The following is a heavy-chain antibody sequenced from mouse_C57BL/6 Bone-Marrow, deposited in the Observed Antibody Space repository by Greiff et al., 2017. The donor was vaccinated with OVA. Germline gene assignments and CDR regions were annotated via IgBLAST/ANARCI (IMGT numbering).Heavy chain of an antibody. D-gene: IGHD1-1*01. Sequence: QVQLQQPGAELVKPGASVKLSCKASGYTFTSYWMQWVKQRPGQGLEWIGEIDPSDSYTNYNQKFKGKATLTVDTSSSTAYMQLSSLTSEDSAVYYCARASPLLTRGYFDVWGTGTTVTVSS. V-gene: IGHV1-50*01. J-gene: IGHJ1*03. CDR1: GYTFTSYW. CDR3: ARASPLLTRGYFDV. CDR2: IDPSDSYT.